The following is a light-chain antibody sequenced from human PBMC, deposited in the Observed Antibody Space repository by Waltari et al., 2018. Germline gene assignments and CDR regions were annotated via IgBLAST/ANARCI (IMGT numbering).Light chain of an antibody. CDR1: QSLLNSNGNNY. J-gene: IGKJ1*01. Sequence: DIVMTQSPLSLPVTPGEPASISCRSSQSLLNSNGNNYLDWYLQSPGQSPQLLIYLGSNRASGVPDRFSGSGSGTDFTLKISRVEAEDVGVYYCMQAAQTPLTFGQGTKVEIK. CDR3: MQAAQTPLT. V-gene: IGKV2-28*01. CDR2: LGS.